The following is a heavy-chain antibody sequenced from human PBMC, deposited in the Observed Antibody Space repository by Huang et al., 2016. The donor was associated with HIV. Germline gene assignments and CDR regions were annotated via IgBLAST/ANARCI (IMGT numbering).Heavy chain of an antibody. V-gene: IGHV5-51*03. CDR1: GFSFTNYW. D-gene: IGHD5-18*01. CDR3: ARPLLGYSNGYYFDY. J-gene: IGHJ4*02. Sequence: EVQLVQSGAEVKKPGESLKISCKGSGFSFTNYWIGWVRQMPGKGLEWMVIIYPGDAETTYSQSFGGHVTLSADKSINTAYLQWNSLKASDSAMYYCARPLLGYSNGYYFDYWGQGTLVTVSS. CDR2: IYPGDAET.